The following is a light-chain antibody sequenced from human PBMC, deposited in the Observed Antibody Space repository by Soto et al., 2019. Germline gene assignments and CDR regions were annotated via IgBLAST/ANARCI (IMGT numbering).Light chain of an antibody. CDR3: QQYGSSFRT. V-gene: IGKV3D-20*01. CDR2: DAS. J-gene: IGKJ1*01. CDR1: QSVSSNN. Sequence: EIVLTQSPATLSLSPGERATLSCGASQSVSSNNLAWYQQKPGLAPRLLIYDASSRATGIPDRFSGSGSGTDFTLTISRLETEDFAVYYCQQYGSSFRTFGQGTKVEIK.